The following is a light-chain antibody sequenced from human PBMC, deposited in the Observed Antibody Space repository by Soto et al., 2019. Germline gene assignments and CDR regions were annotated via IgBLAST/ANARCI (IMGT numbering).Light chain of an antibody. CDR1: QSVSSY. Sequence: EIVSTQSPATLSLSPGERATLSCRASQSVSSYLVWYQQKPGQAPRLLIYGASTRATGIPARFSGSGSGTESTLTISRLEPEDFALYYCQHYVGGPTVTFGQGTRLEIK. V-gene: IGKV3-11*01. CDR3: QHYVGGPTVT. J-gene: IGKJ5*01. CDR2: GAS.